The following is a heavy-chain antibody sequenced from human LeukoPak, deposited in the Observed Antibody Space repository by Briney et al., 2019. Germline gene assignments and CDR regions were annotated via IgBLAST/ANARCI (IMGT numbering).Heavy chain of an antibody. D-gene: IGHD4-17*01. J-gene: IGHJ4*02. CDR2: IYYSGST. Sequence: PSETLSLTCTVSGGSISSSSYYWGWIRQPPGKGLEWIGSIYYSGSTYYNPSLKSRVTISVDTSKNQFSLKLSSVTAADTAVYYCARSPNDYGVYYFDYWGQGTLVTVSS. V-gene: IGHV4-39*01. CDR3: ARSPNDYGVYYFDY. CDR1: GGSISSSSYY.